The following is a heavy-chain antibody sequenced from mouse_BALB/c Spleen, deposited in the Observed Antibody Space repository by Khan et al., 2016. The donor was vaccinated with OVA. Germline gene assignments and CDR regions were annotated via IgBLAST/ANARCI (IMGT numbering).Heavy chain of an antibody. CDR1: GYTFNDYV. V-gene: IGHV9-3-1*01. J-gene: IGHJ2*01. CDR2: MNTYTGEP. Sequence: QIQLVQSGPELKKPGETVKISCKASGYTFNDYVMNWVKQSPGEGLKWMGCMNTYTGEPTYADDFKGRFAFSLETSASTAYLPISSLQNEDTATYFCEGFHGGYWGQGTTLTVSS. CDR3: EGFHGGY.